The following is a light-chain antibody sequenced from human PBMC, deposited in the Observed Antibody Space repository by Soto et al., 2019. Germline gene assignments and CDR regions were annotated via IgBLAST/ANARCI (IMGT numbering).Light chain of an antibody. CDR1: HSVSNN. CDR2: EAS. V-gene: IGKV3-15*01. CDR3: QKYNQWPWT. Sequence: EIVLTQSPATLSLSPGERATFSCRASHSVSNNLAWYQQKPGQAPRLLLYEASIRATGIPARFSGDGSGTEFTLTISSLQSEDFGIYYCQKYNQWPWTFGPGTKVDIK. J-gene: IGKJ1*01.